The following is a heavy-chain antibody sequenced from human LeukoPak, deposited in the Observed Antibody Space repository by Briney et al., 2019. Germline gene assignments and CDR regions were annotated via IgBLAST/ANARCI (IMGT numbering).Heavy chain of an antibody. V-gene: IGHV1-2*02. CDR1: GYTFTGYY. CDR3: ARIRKSNSWYDAFDI. D-gene: IGHD6-13*01. Sequence: ASVKVSCKASGYTFTGYYMHWVRQAPGQGLEWMGWINPNSGGTNYAQKFQGRVTMTRDTSISTACMKLSRLRSDDTAVYYCARIRKSNSWYDAFDIWGQGTMVTVSS. J-gene: IGHJ3*02. CDR2: INPNSGGT.